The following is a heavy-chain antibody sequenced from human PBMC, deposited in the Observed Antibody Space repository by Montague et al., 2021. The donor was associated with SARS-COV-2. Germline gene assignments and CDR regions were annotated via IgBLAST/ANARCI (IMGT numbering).Heavy chain of an antibody. J-gene: IGHJ4*02. V-gene: IGHV4-39*01. Sequence: SESLSLACTASGGSISSSSYYWGWIRQPPGKGLEWIGSIDYSGSTYYNPSLKSRVTISVDTSKNQFSLKLSSVTAADTAVYYCARHGKTRIAMIVVVIGYSDYWGQGTLVTVSS. CDR2: IDYSGST. CDR3: ARHGKTRIAMIVVVIGYSDY. D-gene: IGHD3-22*01. CDR1: GGSISSSSYY.